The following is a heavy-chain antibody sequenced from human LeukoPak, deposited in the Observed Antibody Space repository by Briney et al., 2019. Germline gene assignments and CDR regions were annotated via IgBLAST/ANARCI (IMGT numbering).Heavy chain of an antibody. V-gene: IGHV3-15*05. CDR1: GFTFSNAW. CDR3: ARGPMVRTNLFDY. J-gene: IGHJ4*02. CDR2: IKSKTDGGTT. D-gene: IGHD3-10*01. Sequence: GGSLRLSCAASGFTFSNAWMSWVRQAPGKGLEWVGRIKSKTDGGTTDYAAPVKGRFTISRDNAKNTLYLQMNSLRAEDTAVYYCARGPMVRTNLFDYWGQGTLVTVSS.